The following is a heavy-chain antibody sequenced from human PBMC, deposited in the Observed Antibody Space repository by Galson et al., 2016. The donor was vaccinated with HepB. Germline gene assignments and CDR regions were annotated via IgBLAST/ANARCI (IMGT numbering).Heavy chain of an antibody. J-gene: IGHJ3*02. D-gene: IGHD3-10*02. V-gene: IGHV3-9*01. CDR1: GFSLDEYA. CDR2: ISWNSGTI. Sequence: SLRLSCAPSGFSLDEYAMHWVRQVPGKGLEWVSGISWNSGTIVYADSVKGRLTISRDNAKNSLYLQMNSLRTEDTALYYCAKNNVFGELLHAFDIWGQGTMVTVSS. CDR3: AKNNVFGELLHAFDI.